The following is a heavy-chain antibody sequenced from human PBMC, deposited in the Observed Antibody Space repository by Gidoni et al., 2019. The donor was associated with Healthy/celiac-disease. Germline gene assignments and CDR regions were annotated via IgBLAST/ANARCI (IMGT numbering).Heavy chain of an antibody. V-gene: IGHV3-11*05. CDR2: ISSSSYYI. CDR1: GFTFSDYY. D-gene: IGHD2-2*01. Sequence: QVHLVESGGGLVKPGGSLRLSCAASGFTFSDYYMGWIRQAPGKGLEWVSHISSSSYYINYADSVKGRFTISRDNAKKSLYLQMNSLRAEDTAVYYCASLQRTIGYCSSTSCPPDYWGQGALVTVSS. CDR3: ASLQRTIGYCSSTSCPPDY. J-gene: IGHJ4*02.